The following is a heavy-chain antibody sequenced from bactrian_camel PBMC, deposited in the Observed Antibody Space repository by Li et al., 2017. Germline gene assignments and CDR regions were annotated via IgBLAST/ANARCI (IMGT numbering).Heavy chain of an antibody. CDR3: AATEGGLAFAGWYNPLSYNS. V-gene: IGHV3S53*01. CDR1: SSVYC. CDR2: IDRGGET. D-gene: IGHD5*01. Sequence: HVQLVESGGGSVQAGGSLNLTCVASSSVYCMGWFRQVPDKEREGVASIDRGGETSFADSVKGRFTISQDNAKNTLYLQMSSLKPEDTAMYYCAATEGGLAFAGWYNPLSYNSWGQGTQVTVS. J-gene: IGHJ4*01.